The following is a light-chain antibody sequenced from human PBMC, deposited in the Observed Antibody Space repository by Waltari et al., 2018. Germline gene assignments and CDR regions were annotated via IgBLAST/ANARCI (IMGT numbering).Light chain of an antibody. CDR1: NNDIGTYNL. V-gene: IGLV2-23*01. CDR2: AAT. CDR3: LSYAGRTAVG. J-gene: IGLJ2*01. Sequence: QSPLSQPASVSASPGQSITVSCTGTNNDIGTYNLISWYQHYPGKAPKLIIYAATKRPSGNSERFSGSKVGNTASLTISRLQVEDEGDYYCLSYAGRTAVGFGGGTKLTVL.